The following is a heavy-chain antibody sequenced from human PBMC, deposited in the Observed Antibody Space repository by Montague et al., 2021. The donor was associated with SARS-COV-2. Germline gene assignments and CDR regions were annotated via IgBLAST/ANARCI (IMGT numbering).Heavy chain of an antibody. Sequence: SETLSLTCNVSGGSVSSSFYYWGWIRQPPGKGLEWIGSFYYSGITYYNPSLKSRVTISVDTSKNQFSLKLSSVTAADTAVYYCAGSVVIVALNYFDYWGQGTLVTVSS. CDR1: GGSVSSSFYY. V-gene: IGHV4-39*01. D-gene: IGHD2-21*01. CDR3: AGSVVIVALNYFDY. CDR2: FYYSGIT. J-gene: IGHJ4*02.